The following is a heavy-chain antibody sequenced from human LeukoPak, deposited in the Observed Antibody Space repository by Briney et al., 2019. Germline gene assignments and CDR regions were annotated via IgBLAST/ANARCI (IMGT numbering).Heavy chain of an antibody. CDR1: GFIFSNHG. Sequence: GGTLRLSCAASGFIFSNHGMNWVRQAPGKGPEWVSGISPRGDITYYTDSVKGRFTVSRDNFKNTVHLQMNSLRAEDTAVYYCAKPYTNSWLAYFDYWGQGTLVTVSS. V-gene: IGHV3-23*01. J-gene: IGHJ4*02. D-gene: IGHD6-13*01. CDR2: ISPRGDIT. CDR3: AKPYTNSWLAYFDY.